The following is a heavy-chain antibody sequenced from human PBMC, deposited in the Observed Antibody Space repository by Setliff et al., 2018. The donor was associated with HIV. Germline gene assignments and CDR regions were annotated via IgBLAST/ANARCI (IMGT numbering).Heavy chain of an antibody. CDR1: GGSISSYY. J-gene: IGHJ5*02. D-gene: IGHD2-2*01. CDR2: IYTSGST. Sequence: PSETLSLTCTVSGGSISSYYWSWIRQPPGKGLEWIGYIYTSGSTNYNPSLESRVTISIDTSKNQFSLKLRSVTAADTAVYYCARRAVQDASITSSNWFDPWGHGTLVTVS. CDR3: ARRAVQDASITSSNWFDP. V-gene: IGHV4-4*09.